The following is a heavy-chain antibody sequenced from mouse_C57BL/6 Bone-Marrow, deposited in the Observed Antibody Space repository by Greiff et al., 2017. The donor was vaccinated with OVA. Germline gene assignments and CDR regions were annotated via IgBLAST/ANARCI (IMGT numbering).Heavy chain of an antibody. D-gene: IGHD3-3*01. CDR3: TRGTLAY. CDR2: IYPGNSDT. J-gene: IGHJ3*01. CDR1: GYTFTSYW. Sequence: VQLQQSGTVLARPGASVKMSCKTSGYTFTSYWMHWVKQRPGQGLEWIGAIYPGNSDTSYNQKFKGKAKLTAFTSASTAYMELSSLTNEDSAVYYCTRGTLAYWGQGTLVTVSA. V-gene: IGHV1-5*01.